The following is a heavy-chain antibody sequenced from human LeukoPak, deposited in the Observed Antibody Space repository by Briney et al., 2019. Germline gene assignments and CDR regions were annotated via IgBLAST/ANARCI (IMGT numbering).Heavy chain of an antibody. D-gene: IGHD5/OR15-5a*01. J-gene: IGHJ5*02. V-gene: IGHV1-2*02. CDR3: ATSSSVTHTRDP. CDR1: GYGFSDVY. Sequence: ASVKVSCKASGYGFSDVYFNRVRQAPGQGLEWMGWINPHSGATNFAQRFQGRVSMDASFDTAYIELRRLTSDDTAVYYCATSSSVTHTRDPWGQGTLVTVSS. CDR2: INPHSGAT.